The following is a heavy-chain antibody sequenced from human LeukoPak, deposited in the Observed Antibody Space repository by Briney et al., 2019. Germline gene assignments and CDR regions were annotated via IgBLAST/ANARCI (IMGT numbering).Heavy chain of an antibody. D-gene: IGHD3-9*01. J-gene: IGHJ6*02. CDR1: GFRVTSYG. CDR3: ARPRSFGVTYGLDV. Sequence: GGSLRPSCAASGFRVTSYGMKWGRQAPGKGAGGGAVIWYDGDKKDYADAVKGRFTISRDNSKNTVYLQMYSLRVEDTAVYYCARPRSFGVTYGLDVWGQGTTVTVSS. CDR2: IWYDGDKK. V-gene: IGHV3-33*01.